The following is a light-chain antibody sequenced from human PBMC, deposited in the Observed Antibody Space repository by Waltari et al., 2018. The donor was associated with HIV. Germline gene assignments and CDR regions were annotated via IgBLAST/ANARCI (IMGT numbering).Light chain of an antibody. Sequence: DIQMTQSPSSLSTSVGVKVTITCRASQSIHTNLNWYQQRPGKAPKLLTEAASSLQGGVPSRFSGRGSGTDFTLTISSLQPEDFATYFCQPSSTTPPTFVQGTKVE. V-gene: IGKV1-39*01. CDR1: QSIHTN. J-gene: IGKJ1*01. CDR2: AAS. CDR3: QPSSTTPPT.